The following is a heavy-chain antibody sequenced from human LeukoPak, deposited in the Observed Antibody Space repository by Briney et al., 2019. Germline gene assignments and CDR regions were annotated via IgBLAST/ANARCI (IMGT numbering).Heavy chain of an antibody. V-gene: IGHV3-66*02. CDR3: ASQGGDYSNPSGLYYYYGMDV. D-gene: IGHD4-11*01. J-gene: IGHJ6*02. CDR1: GFTVSSNY. Sequence: GGSLRLSCAASGFTVSSNYMSWVRQAPGKGLEWVSVIYSGGSTYYADSVKGRFTISRDNSKSTLYLQMNSLRAEDTAVYYCASQGGDYSNPSGLYYYYGMDVWGQGTTVTVS. CDR2: IYSGGST.